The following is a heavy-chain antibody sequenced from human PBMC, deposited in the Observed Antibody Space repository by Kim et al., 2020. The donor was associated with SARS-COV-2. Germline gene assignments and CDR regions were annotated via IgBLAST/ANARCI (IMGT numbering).Heavy chain of an antibody. D-gene: IGHD6-19*01. CDR1: GFSVSDNY. J-gene: IGHJ4*02. V-gene: IGHV3-53*04. CDR2: LYDGDKT. CDR3: AGRFGKPWLVNDY. Sequence: GGSLRLSCAASGFSVSDNYMSWVRQAPGKGLEWVSVLYDGDKTYYADSVKGRFTISRHNSKNTLYLQMDSLRLDDTAVYYCAGRFGKPWLVNDYWGQGTLVTVSS.